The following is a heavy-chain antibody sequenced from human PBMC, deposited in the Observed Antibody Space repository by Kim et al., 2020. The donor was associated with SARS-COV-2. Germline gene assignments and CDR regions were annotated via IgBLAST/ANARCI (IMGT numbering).Heavy chain of an antibody. Sequence: SETLSLTCAVYGGSFSGYYWSWIRQPPGKGLEWIGEINHSGSTNYNPSLKSRVTKSVDTSKNQFSLKLSSVTAADAAVYYCARGIRAMVRGNWFDPWGQGTLVTVSS. CDR2: INHSGST. CDR3: ARGIRAMVRGNWFDP. V-gene: IGHV4-34*01. CDR1: GGSFSGYY. D-gene: IGHD3-10*01. J-gene: IGHJ5*02.